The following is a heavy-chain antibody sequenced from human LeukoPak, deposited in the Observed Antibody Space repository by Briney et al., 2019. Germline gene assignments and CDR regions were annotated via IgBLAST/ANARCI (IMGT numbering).Heavy chain of an antibody. J-gene: IGHJ4*02. CDR2: ISTGGSP. CDR1: GFTVSNNY. CDR3: VRGFRGYSFDY. Sequence: GGSLRLSCAASGFTVSNNYMTWVRQAPGKGLEWVSLISTGGSPYYTDPVKGRFTISRDNSKNTLFLQMNSLRAEDTAVYYCVRGFRGYSFDYWGQGTLVTVSS. V-gene: IGHV3-53*01.